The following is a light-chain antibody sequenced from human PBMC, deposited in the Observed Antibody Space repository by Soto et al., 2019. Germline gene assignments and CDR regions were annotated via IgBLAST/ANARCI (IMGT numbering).Light chain of an antibody. J-gene: IGKJ1*01. Sequence: DIQMTQSPSTLSASVGDRVTITCRASQSISSWVAWYQQKPGKAPKLLIYDASSLESGVPSRFSGSGSGTEFTLNISSLQPDDFATYYCQQYNSYSPWTFAQGPKVEIK. CDR3: QQYNSYSPWT. CDR2: DAS. CDR1: QSISSW. V-gene: IGKV1-5*01.